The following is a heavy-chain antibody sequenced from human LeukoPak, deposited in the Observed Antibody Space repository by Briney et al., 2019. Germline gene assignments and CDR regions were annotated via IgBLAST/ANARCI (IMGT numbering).Heavy chain of an antibody. CDR3: ARTLAAPRNPHFYYYMDV. Sequence: SETLSLTCTVSGGSISSGSYYWGWIRQPAGKGLEWIGRIYTSGSTNYNPSLKSRVTISVDTSKNQFSLKLSSVTAADTAVYYCARTLAAPRNPHFYYYMDVWGKGTTVTVSS. CDR2: IYTSGST. V-gene: IGHV4-61*02. J-gene: IGHJ6*03. CDR1: GGSISSGSYY. D-gene: IGHD6-25*01.